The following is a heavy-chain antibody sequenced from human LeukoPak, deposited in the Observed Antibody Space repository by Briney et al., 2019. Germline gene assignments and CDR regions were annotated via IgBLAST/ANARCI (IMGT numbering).Heavy chain of an antibody. CDR1: GFSFSRYW. Sequence: TGGSLRLSCAASGFSFSRYWMSWVRQAPGKGLEWVAHIKQDGSQKYDVDSVKGRFTISRDNAKNSLYLQMNSLRAEDTAVYYCARTGFYSFDYWGQGTLVTVSS. D-gene: IGHD2/OR15-2a*01. CDR3: ARTGFYSFDY. J-gene: IGHJ4*02. V-gene: IGHV3-7*01. CDR2: IKQDGSQK.